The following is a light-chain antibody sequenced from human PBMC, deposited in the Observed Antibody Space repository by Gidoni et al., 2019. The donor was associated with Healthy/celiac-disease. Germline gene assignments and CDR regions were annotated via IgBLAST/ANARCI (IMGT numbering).Light chain of an antibody. CDR2: GKN. J-gene: IGLJ2*01. CDR1: SLRSYY. CDR3: NSRDSSGNLL. Sequence: SSELTQDPAVSVALGQTVRITCQGDSLRSYYASWYQQKPGQAPVLVIYGKNNRPSGIPVRFSGSSSGNTASLTITGAQAEDEADYYCNSRDSSGNLLFGGGTKLTVL. V-gene: IGLV3-19*01.